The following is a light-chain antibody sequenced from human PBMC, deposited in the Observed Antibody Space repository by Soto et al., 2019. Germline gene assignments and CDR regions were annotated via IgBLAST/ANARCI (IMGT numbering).Light chain of an antibody. CDR2: DVS. CDR1: QSVGTS. V-gene: IGKV3-11*01. Sequence: EIVLTQSTDTLSLSPGERATLSCRASQSVGTSLAWYQQKPGQAPSLLISDVSNRATGIPARFSGSGSRTDFTLTISSLEPEDFAVYYCQQYTTSSWTFGQGTKVDIK. CDR3: QQYTTSSWT. J-gene: IGKJ1*01.